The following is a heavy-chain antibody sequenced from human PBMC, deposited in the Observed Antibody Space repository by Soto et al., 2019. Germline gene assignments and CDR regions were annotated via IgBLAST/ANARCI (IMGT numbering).Heavy chain of an antibody. J-gene: IGHJ6*02. CDR3: ARDAVDFYGMDV. CDR2: ISSSSSYI. Sequence: PGGSLRLSCAASGFTFSSYSMNWVRQAPGKGLEWVSSISSSSSYIYYADSVKGRFTISRDNAKNSLYLQMNSLRAEDTAVYYCARDAVDFYGMDVWGQGATVTVSS. V-gene: IGHV3-21*01. CDR1: GFTFSSYS.